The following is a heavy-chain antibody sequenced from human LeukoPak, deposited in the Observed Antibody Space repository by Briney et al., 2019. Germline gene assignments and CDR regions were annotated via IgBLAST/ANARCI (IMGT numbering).Heavy chain of an antibody. D-gene: IGHD3-22*01. CDR2: ISYDGSNK. Sequence: GGSLRRSCAASGFTFSSYGMHWVRQAPGKGLEWVAVISYDGSNKYYADSVKGRFTISRDNSKNTLYLQMNSLRAEDTAVYYCAKEGSSGYYPTDYWGQGTLVTVSS. CDR3: AKEGSSGYYPTDY. CDR1: GFTFSSYG. V-gene: IGHV3-30*18. J-gene: IGHJ4*02.